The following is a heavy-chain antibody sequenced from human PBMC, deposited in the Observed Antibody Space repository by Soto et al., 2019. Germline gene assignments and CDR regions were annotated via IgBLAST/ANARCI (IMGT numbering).Heavy chain of an antibody. Sequence: QVQLVQSGAEVRKPGASVTVSCRSSGDSFNDYYIHWVRQAPGQGFEWMGWINPNGGVTKYAQKFQGWVSMIRDTSSRTVYMQLSRLRSDDTAVYYCARESGGATATVDYYYFYMDVWGTGTTVTVSS. CDR1: GDSFNDYY. J-gene: IGHJ6*03. CDR3: ARESGGATATVDYYYFYMDV. CDR2: INPNGGVT. V-gene: IGHV1-2*04. D-gene: IGHD5-12*01.